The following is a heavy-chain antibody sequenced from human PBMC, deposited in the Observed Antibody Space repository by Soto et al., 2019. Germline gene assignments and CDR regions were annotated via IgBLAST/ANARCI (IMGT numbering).Heavy chain of an antibody. CDR3: ARVGGTGDSS. CDR2: INHSGST. V-gene: IGHV4-34*01. D-gene: IGHD7-27*01. CDR1: GGSFSGYY. Sequence: SETLSLTCAVYGGSFSGYYWSWIRQPQGKGLEWIGEINHSGSTNYNPSLKSRVTISVDTSKNQFSLKLSSVTAADTAVYYCARVGGTGDSSWGQGTLVTVSS. J-gene: IGHJ5*02.